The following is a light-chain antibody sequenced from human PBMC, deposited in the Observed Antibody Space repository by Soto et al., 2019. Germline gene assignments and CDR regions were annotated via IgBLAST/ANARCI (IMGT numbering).Light chain of an antibody. J-gene: IGKJ4*01. Sequence: EIVMTQSPATLSVSPGERATLSCRASQSVSSNLAWYQQKPDQAPRLLIYGASTRATGIPARFSGSGSGTEFTLTISSLQSEDFAVYYCQQYNNWLTFGGGTKVDIK. V-gene: IGKV3D-15*01. CDR2: GAS. CDR1: QSVSSN. CDR3: QQYNNWLT.